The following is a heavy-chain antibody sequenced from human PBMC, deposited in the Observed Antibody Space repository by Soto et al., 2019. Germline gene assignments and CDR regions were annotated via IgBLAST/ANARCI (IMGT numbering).Heavy chain of an antibody. Sequence: QVQLVQSGAEVKKPGASVKVSCKASGYTFTSYHINWVRQAPGQGLEWMGWISAYNGNTNYAQKLQGRVTMTTDTSTTTAYMELRTLRSDDTALYSSARDAPPAHYWGQGTLVTVSS. CDR2: ISAYNGNT. CDR1: GYTFTSYH. J-gene: IGHJ4*02. CDR3: ARDAPPAHY. V-gene: IGHV1-18*01.